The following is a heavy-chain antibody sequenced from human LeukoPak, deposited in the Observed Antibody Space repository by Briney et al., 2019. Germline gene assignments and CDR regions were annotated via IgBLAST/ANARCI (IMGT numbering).Heavy chain of an antibody. Sequence: GESLKISCKGSGYSFSSYWISWVRQMPGKGLEWMGRIDPSDSYTNYSASFQGHVTISADKSISTAYLQWSSLKASDTAMYYCASMGVAGIFDIWGQGTMVTVSS. D-gene: IGHD1-14*01. J-gene: IGHJ3*02. V-gene: IGHV5-10-1*01. CDR2: IDPSDSYT. CDR1: GYSFSSYW. CDR3: ASMGVAGIFDI.